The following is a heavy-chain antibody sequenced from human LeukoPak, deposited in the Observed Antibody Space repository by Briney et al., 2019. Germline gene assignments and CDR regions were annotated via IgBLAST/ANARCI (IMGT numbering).Heavy chain of an antibody. CDR1: GYTFTSYG. Sequence: GASVKVSCKASGYTFTSYGISWVRQAPGQGLEWMGWISAYNGNTNYAQKLQGGVTMTTDTSTSTAYMELRSLRSDDTAVYYCARDWTMYSSVYPSGDYWGQGTLVTVSS. V-gene: IGHV1-18*01. D-gene: IGHD6-19*01. J-gene: IGHJ4*02. CDR3: ARDWTMYSSVYPSGDY. CDR2: ISAYNGNT.